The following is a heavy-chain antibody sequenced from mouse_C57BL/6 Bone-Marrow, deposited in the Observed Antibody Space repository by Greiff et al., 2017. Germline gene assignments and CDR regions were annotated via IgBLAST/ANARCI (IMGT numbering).Heavy chain of an antibody. D-gene: IGHD2-10*01. CDR1: GYTFTSYW. Sequence: QVQLQQSGTELVKPGASVKLSCKASGYTFTSYWMHWVKQRPGQGLEWIGNINPSNGGTNYNEKFKSKATLTVDKSSSTAYMQLSSLTSEDSAVYYCARRKAYYGNYDWYFDVWGTGTTVTVSS. CDR2: INPSNGGT. J-gene: IGHJ1*03. CDR3: ARRKAYYGNYDWYFDV. V-gene: IGHV1-53*01.